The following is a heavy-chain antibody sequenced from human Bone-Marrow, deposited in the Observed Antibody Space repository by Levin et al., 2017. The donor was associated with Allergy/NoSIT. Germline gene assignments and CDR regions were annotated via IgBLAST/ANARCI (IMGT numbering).Heavy chain of an antibody. J-gene: IGHJ4*02. Sequence: ASVKVSCKASGYTFSNYGVSWVRQAPGQGLEWMGWISAYNGNTNFAQNFHDRVTITTDTSTGTAYMELSNQRSDDTAVYYCARSDFSSSSGYYFPHQTGDYWGQGTLVTVSS. D-gene: IGHD3-22*01. CDR1: GYTFSNYG. CDR3: ARSDFSSSSGYYFPHQTGDY. CDR2: ISAYNGNT. V-gene: IGHV1-18*01.